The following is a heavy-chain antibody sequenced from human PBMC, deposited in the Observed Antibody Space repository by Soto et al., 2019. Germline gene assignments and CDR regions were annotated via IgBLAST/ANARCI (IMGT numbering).Heavy chain of an antibody. CDR3: VKRVCGDCWATGD. Sequence: QVQLVDSGGGVVQPGRSLRLSCAASGFTFSNYAMHWVRRPPGKGLEWVAAIPYDGSIKYHADSVKGRFTISRENSNNPLYLQMNSLRAEATAVYYCVKRVCGDCWATGDWGQGTLVTVSS. J-gene: IGHJ4*02. CDR2: IPYDGSIK. D-gene: IGHD2-15*01. CDR1: GFTFSNYA. V-gene: IGHV3-30*18.